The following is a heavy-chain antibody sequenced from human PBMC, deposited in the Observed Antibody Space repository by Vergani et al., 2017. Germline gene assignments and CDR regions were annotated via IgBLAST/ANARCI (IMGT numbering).Heavy chain of an antibody. CDR2: IIPILGIA. V-gene: IGHV1-69*08. CDR1: GGTFSRYT. J-gene: IGHJ6*02. D-gene: IGHD3-10*01. Sequence: QVQLVQSGAEVKKPGSSVKVSCKASGGTFSRYTISWVRQAPGQGLEWMGRIIPILGIANYAKKFQGRVTITADKSTSTAYMELSSLSAEDTAVYYCARDQSITMVRGVVYGMDVWGQGTTVTVSS. CDR3: ARDQSITMVRGVVYGMDV.